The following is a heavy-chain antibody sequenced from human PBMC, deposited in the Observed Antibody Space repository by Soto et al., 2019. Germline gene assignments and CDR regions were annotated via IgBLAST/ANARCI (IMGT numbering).Heavy chain of an antibody. CDR2: IWYDGSNK. D-gene: IGHD1-26*01. Sequence: QVQLVESGGGVVQPGRSLRLSCAASGFTFSSYGMHWVRQAPGKGLEWVAVIWYDGSNKYYADSVKGRFTISRDNSKNTVYLQMNSLRAEDTAVYYCARDGNSYGMDVWGQGTTVTVSS. CDR1: GFTFSSYG. V-gene: IGHV3-33*01. CDR3: ARDGNSYGMDV. J-gene: IGHJ6*02.